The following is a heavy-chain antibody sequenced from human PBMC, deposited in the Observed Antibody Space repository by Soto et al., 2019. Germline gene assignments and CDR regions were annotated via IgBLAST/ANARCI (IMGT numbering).Heavy chain of an antibody. Sequence: GGSLRLSCAASGFEFSNYAMSWARQAPGKGLEWVSTISGSGGATYYPDSVKGRFTISRDNSKNTLYLQMNSLRAEDTARYYCAKDLAPGDYWGQGTLVTVSS. CDR3: AKDLAPGDY. J-gene: IGHJ4*02. V-gene: IGHV3-23*01. CDR1: GFEFSNYA. CDR2: ISGSGGAT.